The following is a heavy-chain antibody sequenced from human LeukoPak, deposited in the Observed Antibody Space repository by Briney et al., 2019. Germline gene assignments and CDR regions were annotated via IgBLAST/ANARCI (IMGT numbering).Heavy chain of an antibody. CDR3: ARVETYYDYVWGSYRYPNYFDY. CDR1: GFTFSDYY. Sequence: PGGSLRLSCAASGFTFSDYYMSWIRQAPGKGLEWVSYISSSGSTIYYADSVKGRFTISRDNAKNSLYLQMNSLRAEDTAVYYCARVETYYDYVWGSYRYPNYFDYWGQGTLVTVSS. J-gene: IGHJ4*02. D-gene: IGHD3-16*02. V-gene: IGHV3-11*04. CDR2: ISSSGSTI.